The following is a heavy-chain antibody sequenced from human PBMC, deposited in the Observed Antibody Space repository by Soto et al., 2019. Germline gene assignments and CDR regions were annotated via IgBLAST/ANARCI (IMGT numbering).Heavy chain of an antibody. Sequence: PSETLSLTCTVSGGSVSSGNYYWSWIRQPPGKGLEWIGYFYYTGSTNYNPSLKSRVTISIDASKNQFSLRLSSVTAADTAVYYCARVPDYWGQGILVTVSS. D-gene: IGHD2-2*01. J-gene: IGHJ4*02. CDR2: FYYTGST. CDR3: ARVPDY. CDR1: GGSVSSGNYY. V-gene: IGHV4-61*01.